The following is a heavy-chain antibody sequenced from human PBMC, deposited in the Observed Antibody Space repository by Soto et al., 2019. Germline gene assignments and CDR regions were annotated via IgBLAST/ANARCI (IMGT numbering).Heavy chain of an antibody. CDR2: SRNKANSYTT. CDR3: TRSTTYSGRFYVDY. D-gene: IGHD1-26*01. J-gene: IGHJ4*02. CDR1: GFTFSDHY. V-gene: IGHV3-72*01. Sequence: EVQLVDSGGGLVQPGGSLRLSCAAPGFTFSDHYMDWVRQAPGKGLEWVGRSRNKANSYTTEYAASVKGRFTISRDDSKNSVHLQMNSLRAEDTALYYCTRSTTYSGRFYVDYWGQGTLVTVSS.